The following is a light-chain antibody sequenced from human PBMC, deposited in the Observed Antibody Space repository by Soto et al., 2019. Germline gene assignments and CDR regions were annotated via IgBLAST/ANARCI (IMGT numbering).Light chain of an antibody. CDR2: SAS. Sequence: DIQLTQSPSFLSAFVGDTVTITCRASQAMSTYLAWYQQQPGKVPKLLIRSASTLQSGVPPRFSGGGSGTEFTLTSSALQPDDSGIYYCQQLNGYQLAFGGGTNVEIK. V-gene: IGKV1-9*01. CDR3: QQLNGYQLA. J-gene: IGKJ4*01. CDR1: QAMSTY.